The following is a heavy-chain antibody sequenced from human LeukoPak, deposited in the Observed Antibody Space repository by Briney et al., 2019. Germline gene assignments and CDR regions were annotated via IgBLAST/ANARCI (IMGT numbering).Heavy chain of an antibody. CDR3: ARGAAIERDYGDYMDY. D-gene: IGHD4-17*01. CDR2: ISAYNGNT. J-gene: IGHJ4*02. CDR1: GYTFTSYG. V-gene: IGHV1-18*01. Sequence: ASVKVSCKASGYTFTSYGISWVRQAPGQGLEWMGWISAYNGNTNYAQKLQGRVTMTTDTSTSTAYMELRSLRSDDTAVYYCARGAAIERDYGDYMDYWGQGTLVTVSS.